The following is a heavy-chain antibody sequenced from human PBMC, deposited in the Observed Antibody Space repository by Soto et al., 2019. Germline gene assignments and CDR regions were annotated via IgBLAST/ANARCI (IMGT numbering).Heavy chain of an antibody. Sequence: QVQLQESGPGLVKPSETLSLTCTVSGDSITSYYWSWIRQPPGKGLEWLGYIYYTGSTTYNPSLKSRCTPXLATSKNQFSLKLHSVTAADTAVYYCARHAFGSGFYYGMGVWGQGTTVTVSS. J-gene: IGHJ6*02. CDR2: IYYTGST. D-gene: IGHD3-10*01. CDR3: ARHAFGSGFYYGMGV. CDR1: GDSITSYY. V-gene: IGHV4-59*08.